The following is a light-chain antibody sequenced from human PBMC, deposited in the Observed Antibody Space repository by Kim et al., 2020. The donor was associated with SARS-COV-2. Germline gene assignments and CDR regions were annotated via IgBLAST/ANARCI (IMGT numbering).Light chain of an antibody. Sequence: DIQMTQSPSTLSASVGDRVTITCRASQRISNSLAWYQQRPGKAPTLLIYEASSLESGVPSSFSGTGSGTEFTLTISSLQPDDFATYYCQHYDNYSQTFGPGTNVDIK. CDR3: QHYDNYSQT. J-gene: IGKJ1*01. V-gene: IGKV1-5*01. CDR1: QRISNS. CDR2: EAS.